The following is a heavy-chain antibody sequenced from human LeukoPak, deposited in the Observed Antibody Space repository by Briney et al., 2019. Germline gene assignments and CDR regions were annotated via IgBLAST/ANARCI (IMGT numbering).Heavy chain of an antibody. D-gene: IGHD3-16*01. CDR1: GFTFSRYW. CDR2: IKHDGSQK. CDR3: ARDGMGGIKAFDI. V-gene: IGHV3-7*05. Sequence: GGSLRLSCAASGFTFSRYWMSWVHQAPGRGLEWVANIKHDGSQKYYVDSVKGRITISRDNAKNSLYLQMNSLRAEDTAVYYCARDGMGGIKAFDIWGQGTTVTVSS. J-gene: IGHJ3*02.